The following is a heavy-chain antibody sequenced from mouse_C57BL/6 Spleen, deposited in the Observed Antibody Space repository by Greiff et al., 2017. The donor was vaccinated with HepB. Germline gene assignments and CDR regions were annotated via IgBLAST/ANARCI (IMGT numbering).Heavy chain of an antibody. V-gene: IGHV1-64*01. CDR2: IHPNSGST. D-gene: IGHD1-1*01. Sequence: QVQLQQPGAELVKPGASVKLSCKASGYTFTSYWMHWVKQRPGQGLEWIGMIHPNSGSTNYNEKFKSKATLTVDKSSSTAYMQLSSLTSEDSAVYYCDITTVEENYFDSCGQDTPLTVSS. J-gene: IGHJ2*01. CDR3: DITTVEENYFDS. CDR1: GYTFTSYW.